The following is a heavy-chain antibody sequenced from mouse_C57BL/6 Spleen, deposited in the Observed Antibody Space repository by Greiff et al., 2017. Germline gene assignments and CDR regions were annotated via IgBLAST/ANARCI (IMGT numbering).Heavy chain of an antibody. J-gene: IGHJ4*01. D-gene: IGHD2-3*01. Sequence: QVQLQQSGAELVRPGTSVKVSCKASGYAFTNYLIEWVKQRPGQGLEWIGVINPGSGGTNYNEKFQGTATLTAEQSSSTAYMPLSRLPSVDSAVYVCERRDGDCADPLYAMDYWGQGTSVTVSS. V-gene: IGHV1-54*01. CDR1: GYAFTNYL. CDR3: ERRDGDCADPLYAMDY. CDR2: INPGSGGT.